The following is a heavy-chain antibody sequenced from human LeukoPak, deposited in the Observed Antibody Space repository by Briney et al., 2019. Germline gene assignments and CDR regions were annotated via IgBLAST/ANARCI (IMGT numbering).Heavy chain of an antibody. J-gene: IGHJ4*02. Sequence: PGRSLRLSCAASGFTFDDYAMHWVRQAPGKGLEWVSGISCNSGSIGYADSVKGRFTISRDNAKNSLYLQMNSLRAEDTALYYCAKDITAAGETFDYWGQGTLVTVSS. V-gene: IGHV3-9*01. CDR3: AKDITAAGETFDY. CDR2: ISCNSGSI. D-gene: IGHD6-13*01. CDR1: GFTFDDYA.